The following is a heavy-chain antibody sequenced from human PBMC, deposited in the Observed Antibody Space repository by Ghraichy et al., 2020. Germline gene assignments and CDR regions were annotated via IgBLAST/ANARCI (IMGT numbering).Heavy chain of an antibody. CDR2: INQDGSEI. Sequence: GGSLRLSCAASGFTFTTDWMSWVRQAPTKWREWVANINQDGSEIYYLDSVKGQFTISRDNANNSLHLQMNSMRAEDTALYYCARLPVIVGTKPEGFNFWGQGTMVTVSS. CDR1: GFTFTTDW. D-gene: IGHD1-26*01. CDR3: ARLPVIVGTKPEGFNF. J-gene: IGHJ3*01. V-gene: IGHV3-7*01.